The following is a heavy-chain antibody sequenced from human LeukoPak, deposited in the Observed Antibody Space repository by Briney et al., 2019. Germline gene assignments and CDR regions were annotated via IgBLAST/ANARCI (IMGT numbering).Heavy chain of an antibody. CDR1: GGTFSSYA. D-gene: IGHD3-10*01. CDR3: ANILWFGGYWFDP. CDR2: IIPIFGTA. V-gene: IGHV1-69*13. Sequence: ASGKVSCKASGGTFSSYAISWVRQAPGQGLEWMGGIIPIFGTANYAQKFQGRVTITADESTSTAYMELSSLRSEDTAVYYCANILWFGGYWFDPWGQGTLVTVSS. J-gene: IGHJ5*02.